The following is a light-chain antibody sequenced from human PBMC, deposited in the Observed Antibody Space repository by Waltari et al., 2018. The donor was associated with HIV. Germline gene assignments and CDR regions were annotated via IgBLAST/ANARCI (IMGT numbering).Light chain of an antibody. CDR1: SANIGNP. Sequence: QSVLTQPPSASGTPGQRVTISCSGSSANIGNPVYWYQQLPGTAPKVLIYRDNQRPSGVPDRFSGSRSGTSASLDVSGLRSEDEANYFCAAWDDTLSGWVFGGGTKLTVL. CDR2: RDN. CDR3: AAWDDTLSGWV. V-gene: IGLV1-47*01. J-gene: IGLJ3*02.